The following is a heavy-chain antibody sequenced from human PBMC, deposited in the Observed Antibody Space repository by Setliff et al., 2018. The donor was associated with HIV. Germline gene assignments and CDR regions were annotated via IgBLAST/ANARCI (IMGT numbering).Heavy chain of an antibody. Sequence: LSLTCTVSGGSISSYYWSWIRQPAGKGLEWIGHIYTSGSTNYNPSLKSRVTMSVDKSKNQFSLKLSSVTAADTAVYYCARDVPWGDYYYYMDVWGKVTTVTISS. CDR2: IYTSGST. CDR1: GGSISSYY. J-gene: IGHJ6*03. V-gene: IGHV4-4*07. D-gene: IGHD3-16*01. CDR3: ARDVPWGDYYYYMDV.